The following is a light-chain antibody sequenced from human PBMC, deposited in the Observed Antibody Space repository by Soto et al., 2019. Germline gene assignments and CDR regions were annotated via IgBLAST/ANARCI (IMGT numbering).Light chain of an antibody. CDR2: DAS. CDR1: QSISSY. V-gene: IGKV1-33*01. CDR3: QQYDNPPPT. Sequence: DIHMTQSPSSLSASVGHIFTITCRASQSISSYLNWYQQKPGQAPKLLIYDASNLETGVPSRFSGSGSGTDFTLTISSLKPEDIATYYCQQYDNPPPTFGHGTKVDIK. J-gene: IGKJ1*01.